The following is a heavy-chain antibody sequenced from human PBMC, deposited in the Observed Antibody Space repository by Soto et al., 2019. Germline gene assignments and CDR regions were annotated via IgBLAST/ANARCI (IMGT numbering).Heavy chain of an antibody. CDR3: ARVIAAAGTHFGDYYYGMDV. Sequence: ASVKVSCKASGYTFTSYGISWVRQAPGQGLEWMGWISAYNGNTNYAQKLQGRVTMTTDTSTSTAYMELRSLRSDDTAVYYCARVIAAAGTHFGDYYYGMDVWGPGPTVTVSS. CDR2: ISAYNGNT. CDR1: GYTFTSYG. D-gene: IGHD6-13*01. J-gene: IGHJ6*02. V-gene: IGHV1-18*01.